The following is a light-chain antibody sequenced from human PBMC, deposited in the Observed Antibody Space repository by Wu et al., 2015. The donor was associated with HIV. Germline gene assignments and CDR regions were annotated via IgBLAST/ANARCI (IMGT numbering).Light chain of an antibody. CDR1: QSVSSY. J-gene: IGKJ1*01. V-gene: IGKV3-20*01. Sequence: EIVLTQSPATLSLSPGERATLSCRASQSVSSYLAWYQQKPGQAPRLLIYGASNRATGIPDRITGSGSGTDFTLIISRLEPEDFAVYYCQQYATSPETFGQGTKVEIK. CDR2: GAS. CDR3: QQYATSPET.